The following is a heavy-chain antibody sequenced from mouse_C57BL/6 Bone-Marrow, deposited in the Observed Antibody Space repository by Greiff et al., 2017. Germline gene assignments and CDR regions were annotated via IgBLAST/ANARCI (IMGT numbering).Heavy chain of an antibody. CDR1: GFTFSDFY. CDR3: ARDFFAY. J-gene: IGHJ3*01. CDR2: SRNKANDYTT. V-gene: IGHV7-1*01. Sequence: EVQLVESGGGLVQSGRSLRLSCATSGFTFSDFYMEWVRPAPGKGLEWIAASRNKANDYTTEYSASVKGRFIVSRDTSQSILYLQMNALRAEDTAIYYCARDFFAYWGQGTLVTVSA.